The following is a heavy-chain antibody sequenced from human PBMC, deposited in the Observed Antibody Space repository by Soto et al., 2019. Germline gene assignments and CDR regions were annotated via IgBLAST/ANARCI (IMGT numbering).Heavy chain of an antibody. V-gene: IGHV3-30*18. D-gene: IGHD2-8*02. J-gene: IGHJ4*02. Sequence: PGGSLRLSCVGSGFTFSSYGMHWVRQAPGKGLECVAVISDTGSSHYYAASVEGRFTISRENSKNTLSLHMDKLRVEDTAVYYCAKDRGGDCSDKRFYFRADYWGQGTPVTLSS. CDR1: GFTFSSYG. CDR3: AKDRGGDCSDKRFYFRADY. CDR2: ISDTGSSH.